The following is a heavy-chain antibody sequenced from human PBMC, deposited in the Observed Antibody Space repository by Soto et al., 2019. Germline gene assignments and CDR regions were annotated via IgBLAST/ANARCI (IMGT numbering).Heavy chain of an antibody. CDR1: GFTFSRFA. CDR2: ISSSDGST. CDR3: ANLGYCSGTSCPRQH. V-gene: IGHV3-23*01. Sequence: EVQLLQSGGGLVQPRGSLRLSCAASGFTFSRFAMSWVRQAPGKGLEWVSTISSSDGSTHNADSVKGRFTISRDNSRNTLYLQMNSLRADDTAVYYCANLGYCSGTSCPRQHWGHGTLVTVPS. J-gene: IGHJ1*01. D-gene: IGHD2-15*01.